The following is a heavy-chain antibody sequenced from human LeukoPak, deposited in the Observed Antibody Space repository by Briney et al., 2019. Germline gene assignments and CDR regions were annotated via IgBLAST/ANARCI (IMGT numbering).Heavy chain of an antibody. V-gene: IGHV3-23*01. CDR2: ISGSGGST. Sequence: EPGGSLRLSCAASGFTFSSYAMSWVRQAPGKGLEWVSAISGSGGSTYYADSVKGRFTISRDNSKNTLYLQMSSLRAEDTAVYYCAKDHGGSSSWASDYWGQGTLVTVSS. D-gene: IGHD6-13*01. CDR1: GFTFSSYA. J-gene: IGHJ4*02. CDR3: AKDHGGSSSWASDY.